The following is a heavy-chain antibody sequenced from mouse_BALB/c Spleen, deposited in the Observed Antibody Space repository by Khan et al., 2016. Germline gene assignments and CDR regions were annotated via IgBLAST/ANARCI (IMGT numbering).Heavy chain of an antibody. CDR3: VYPGVRMYFDV. CDR1: DYSFTDYN. D-gene: IGHD1-3*01. CDR2: IDPYNGGT. J-gene: IGHJ1*01. V-gene: IGHV1S135*01. Sequence: EVELVESGPELVKPGASVKVSCKASDYSFTDYNMYWVKQSHGKSLEWIGYIDPYNGGTSYNQKFKGKATLTVDKSSSTAFMHLNSLTSEDSAVYYCVYPGVRMYFDVWGAGTTVTVSS.